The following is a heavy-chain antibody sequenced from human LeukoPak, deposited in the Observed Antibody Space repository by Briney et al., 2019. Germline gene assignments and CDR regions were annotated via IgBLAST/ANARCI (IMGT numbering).Heavy chain of an antibody. CDR1: GFTFSSYS. V-gene: IGHV3-21*04. J-gene: IGHJ4*02. D-gene: IGHD3-22*01. Sequence: GGSLRLSCAASGFTFSSYSMNWVRQAPGKGLEWVSSISSSSSYIYYADSVKGRFTISRDNSKNTLYLQMNSLRAEDTAVYYCAKDLLINYHDSSGYYAHWGQGTLVTVSS. CDR2: ISSSSSYI. CDR3: AKDLLINYHDSSGYYAH.